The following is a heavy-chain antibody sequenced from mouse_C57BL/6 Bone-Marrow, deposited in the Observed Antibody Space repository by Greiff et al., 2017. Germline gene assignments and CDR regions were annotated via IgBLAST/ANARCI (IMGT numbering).Heavy chain of an antibody. CDR3: ASWRYDYDGKAWFAY. CDR1: GYTFTSYW. CDR2: IVPSDSVT. J-gene: IGHJ3*01. Sequence: VQLQQSGPELVRPGSSVKLSCKASGYTFTSYWMHWVKQRPIQGLEWIGNIVPSDSVTHYNQKLKDKATLTVNKASSTSYMQLSRLTSEDASVYYCASWRYDYDGKAWFAYWGQGTRVTVSA. D-gene: IGHD2-4*01. V-gene: IGHV1-52*01.